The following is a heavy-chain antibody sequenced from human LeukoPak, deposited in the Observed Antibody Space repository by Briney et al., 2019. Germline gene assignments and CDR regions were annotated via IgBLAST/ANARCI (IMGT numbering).Heavy chain of an antibody. J-gene: IGHJ5*02. CDR1: GYTFTSYG. CDR3: ARAEESTPLNWFDP. Sequence: AASVKVSCKASGYTFTSYGISWVRQAPGQGLEWMGWISAYNGNTNYAQKLQGRVTMTTDTSTSTAYMELRSLRSDDTAVYCCARAEESTPLNWFDPWGQGTLVTVSS. CDR2: ISAYNGNT. V-gene: IGHV1-18*01. D-gene: IGHD5/OR15-5a*01.